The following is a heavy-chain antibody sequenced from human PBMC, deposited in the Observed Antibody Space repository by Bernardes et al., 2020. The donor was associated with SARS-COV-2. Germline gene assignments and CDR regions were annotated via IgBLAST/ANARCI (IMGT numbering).Heavy chain of an antibody. J-gene: IGHJ4*02. V-gene: IGHV3-7*01. CDR3: ARDLVGAVAGTYDY. CDR2: IKQDGSEK. Sequence: GGSLRLSCAASGFTFSSYWMSWVRQAPGKGLEWVANIKQDGSEKYYVDSVKGRFTISRDNAKNSLYLQMNSLRAEDTAVYYCARDLVGAVAGTYDYWGQGTLVTVS. D-gene: IGHD6-19*01. CDR1: GFTFSSYW.